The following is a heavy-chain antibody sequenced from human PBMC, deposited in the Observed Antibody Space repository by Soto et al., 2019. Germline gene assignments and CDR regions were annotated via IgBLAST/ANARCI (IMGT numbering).Heavy chain of an antibody. CDR2: ISYDGSNK. J-gene: IGHJ4*02. V-gene: IGHV3-30-3*01. CDR1: GFTFSRYS. D-gene: IGHD1-1*01. CDR3: AREGGGNWNDALDY. Sequence: QVQLVESGGGVVQPGRSLRLSCAASGFTFSRYSMHWVRQAPGKGLEWVAVISYDGSNKYYADSVKGRFTISRDNSKNTLSLPMNSLSAEDTAVYYCAREGGGNWNDALDYWGQGTLVTVSS.